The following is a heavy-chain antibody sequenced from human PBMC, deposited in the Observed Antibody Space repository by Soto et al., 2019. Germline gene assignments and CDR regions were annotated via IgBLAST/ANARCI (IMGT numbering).Heavy chain of an antibody. CDR1: GFTFSSYW. Sequence: EVQLVESGGGLVQPGGSLRLSCAASGFTFSSYWMSWVRQAPGKGLEWVANIKQDGSEKYYVDSVKGRFTISRDNAKNSLCLQMNSLRAEDTAVYYCARVPYYDFWSGYYYYYGMDVWGQGTTVTVSS. CDR3: ARVPYYDFWSGYYYYYGMDV. CDR2: IKQDGSEK. J-gene: IGHJ6*02. D-gene: IGHD3-3*01. V-gene: IGHV3-7*05.